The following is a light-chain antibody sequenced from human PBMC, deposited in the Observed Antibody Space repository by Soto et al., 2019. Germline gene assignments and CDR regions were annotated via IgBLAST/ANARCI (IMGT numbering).Light chain of an antibody. Sequence: DIVLTQSPATLSLSPGESATLSCRASQSVSTYLAWYQQKPGQPPKLLIFDASNRATDIPPRFSGSGSGTDFTLTISSLEPEDFAVYYCQQRSNWPTFGPGTKV. CDR2: DAS. CDR1: QSVSTY. CDR3: QQRSNWPT. J-gene: IGKJ3*01. V-gene: IGKV3-11*01.